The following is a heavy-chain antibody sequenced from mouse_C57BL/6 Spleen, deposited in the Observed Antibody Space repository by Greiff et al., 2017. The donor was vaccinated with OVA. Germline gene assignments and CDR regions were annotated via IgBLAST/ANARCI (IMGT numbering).Heavy chain of an antibody. CDR3: ARMGWLLRQRYFDV. J-gene: IGHJ1*03. D-gene: IGHD2-3*01. Sequence: VQLQQSGPELVKPGASVKIPCKASGYTFTDYNMDWVKQSHGKSLEWIGDINPNNGGTIYNQKFKGKATLTVDKSSSTAYMELRSLTSEDTAVYYCARMGWLLRQRYFDVWGTGTTVTVSS. CDR2: INPNNGGT. V-gene: IGHV1-18*01. CDR1: GYTFTDYN.